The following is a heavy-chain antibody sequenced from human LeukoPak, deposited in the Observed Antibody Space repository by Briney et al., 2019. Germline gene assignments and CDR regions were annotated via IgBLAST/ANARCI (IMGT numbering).Heavy chain of an antibody. D-gene: IGHD3-9*01. V-gene: IGHV1-2*02. CDR3: ARNFDMKGFDP. CDR2: INSDSGFT. J-gene: IGHJ5*02. CDR1: GYTFTGYY. Sequence: ASVKVSCKASGYTFTGYYMNWVRQAPGQGLEWLGWINSDSGFTKYAQKFQGRVTMTRDTSITTVYMDLTRLTSDDTAVYYCARNFDMKGFDPWGQGTLVTVSS.